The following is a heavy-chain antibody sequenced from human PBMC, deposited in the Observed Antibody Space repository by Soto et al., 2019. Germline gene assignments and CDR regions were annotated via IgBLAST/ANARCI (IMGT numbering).Heavy chain of an antibody. CDR3: ARSRRSPTNWFDP. J-gene: IGHJ5*02. CDR2: IYYSGST. V-gene: IGHV4-59*08. Sequence: SETLSLTCTVSGGSISSYYWSWIRQPPGKGLEWIGYIYYSGSTNCNPSLKSRVTISVDTPKNQFSLKLSSVTAADTAVYYCARSRRSPTNWFDPWGQGTLVTVSS. CDR1: GGSISSYY.